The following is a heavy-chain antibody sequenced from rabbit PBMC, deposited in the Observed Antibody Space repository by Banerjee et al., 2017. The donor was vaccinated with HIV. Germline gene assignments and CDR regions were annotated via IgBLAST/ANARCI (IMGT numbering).Heavy chain of an antibody. CDR1: GIDFSNYSY. J-gene: IGHJ4*01. CDR3: ARDPYAGDGDHGYVLNL. CDR2: IYSGSSGST. V-gene: IGHV1S45*01. Sequence: QEQLEESGGGLVKPGGTLTLTCKASGIDFSNYSYMCWVRQAPGKGLEWIACIYSGSSGSTWYASWAKVRFTISKTSSTTVTLQMTSLTAADTATYFCARDPYAGDGDHGYVLNLWGPGTLVTVS. D-gene: IGHD4-2*01.